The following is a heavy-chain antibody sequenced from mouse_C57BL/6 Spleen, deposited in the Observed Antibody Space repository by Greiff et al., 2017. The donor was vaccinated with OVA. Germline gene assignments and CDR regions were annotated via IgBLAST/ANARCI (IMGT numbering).Heavy chain of an antibody. CDR3: ARGDSSAGFAY. CDR1: GYTFTDYY. Sequence: VQLQQSGPELVKPGASVKISCKASGYTFTDYYMNWVKQSHGKSLEWIGDINPNNGGTSYNQKFKGKATLTVDKSSSTAYMELRSLTSEDSAVDYCARGDSSAGFAYWGQGTLVTVSA. J-gene: IGHJ3*01. CDR2: INPNNGGT. V-gene: IGHV1-26*01. D-gene: IGHD3-2*02.